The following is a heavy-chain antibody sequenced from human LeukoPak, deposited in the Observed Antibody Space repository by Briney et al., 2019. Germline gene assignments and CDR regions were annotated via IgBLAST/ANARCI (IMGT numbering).Heavy chain of an antibody. J-gene: IGHJ4*02. CDR3: ARSSIAFDY. CDR2: ISNSSDSI. V-gene: IGHV3-11*04. Sequence: GGSLRLSCAASGFKFCDYYMTWIRQAPGKGLEWVSYISNSSDSIYYADSVEGRFTISRDNAKNSLYLQMNSLRAEDTAVYYCARSSIAFDYWGQGTLVTVSS. CDR1: GFKFCDYY. D-gene: IGHD6-6*01.